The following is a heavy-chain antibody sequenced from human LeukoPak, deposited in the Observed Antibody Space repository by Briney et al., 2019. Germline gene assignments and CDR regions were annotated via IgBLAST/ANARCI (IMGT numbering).Heavy chain of an antibody. V-gene: IGHV3-23*01. Sequence: GGSLRLSCAASGFTFSSYAMSWVRQAPGKGLEWVSAISGSGGSTYYADSVKGRFTISRDNSKNTLYLQMNSLRAEDTAVYYCARGGYSSSSGDAYWGQGTLVTVSS. CDR2: ISGSGGST. J-gene: IGHJ4*02. CDR3: ARGGYSSSSGDAY. CDR1: GFTFSSYA. D-gene: IGHD6-6*01.